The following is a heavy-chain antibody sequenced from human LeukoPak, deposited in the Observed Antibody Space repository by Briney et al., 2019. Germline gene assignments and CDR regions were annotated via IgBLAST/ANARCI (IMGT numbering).Heavy chain of an antibody. V-gene: IGHV3-48*01. CDR1: GFTFSNYE. Sequence: GGSLRLSCAASGFTFSNYEMNWVRQAPGKGLEWVSYISSSGSTIHYADSVKGRFTISRDNSKNTLYLQMGSLRAEDMAVYYCAGTYFDWPQGVYWGQGTLVTVSS. CDR2: ISSSGSTI. CDR3: AGTYFDWPQGVY. J-gene: IGHJ4*02. D-gene: IGHD3-9*01.